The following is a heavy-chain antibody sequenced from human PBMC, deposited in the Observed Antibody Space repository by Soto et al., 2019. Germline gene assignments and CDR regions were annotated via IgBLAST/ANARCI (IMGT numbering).Heavy chain of an antibody. Sequence: ASVKVSCKASGYTFTSYAMHWVRQAPGQGLEWMGWINPNSGGTNYAQKFQGRVTMTRDTSISTAYMELSRLRSDDTAVYYCARDLEVSSSWHRPLWGQGTLVTVSS. J-gene: IGHJ4*02. V-gene: IGHV1-2*02. CDR2: INPNSGGT. CDR3: ARDLEVSSSWHRPL. D-gene: IGHD6-13*01. CDR1: GYTFTSYA.